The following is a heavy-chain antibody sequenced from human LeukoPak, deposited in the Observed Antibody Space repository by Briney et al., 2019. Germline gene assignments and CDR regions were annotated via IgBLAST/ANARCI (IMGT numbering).Heavy chain of an antibody. CDR3: ARGWLSYGLLALPYYYYYMDV. CDR2: IYHSGST. J-gene: IGHJ6*03. Sequence: SGTLSLTCAVSGGSISSSNWWSWVRQPPGKGLEWIGEIYHSGSTNYNPSLKSRVTISVDKSKNQFSLKLSSVTAADTAVYYCARGWLSYGLLALPYYYYYMDVWGKGTTVTVSS. D-gene: IGHD2-21*02. V-gene: IGHV4-4*02. CDR1: GGSISSSNW.